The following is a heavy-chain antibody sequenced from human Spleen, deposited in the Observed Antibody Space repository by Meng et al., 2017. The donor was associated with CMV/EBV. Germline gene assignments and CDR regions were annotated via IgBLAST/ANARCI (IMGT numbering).Heavy chain of an antibody. J-gene: IGHJ5*02. CDR3: VRSSAWVRTGFDP. Sequence: QPQLEESGPGLVRPSEALSLTCSVSGGSTSTSGYYWGWIRQPPGKGLEWIGSIGHSGFTYYTPSLKRRVTVSIDTSRNQFSLWLTSVTAADTAVYYCVRSSAWVRTGFDPWGQGTLVTVSS. CDR1: GGSTSTSGYY. CDR2: IGHSGFT. D-gene: IGHD6-19*01. V-gene: IGHV4-39*01.